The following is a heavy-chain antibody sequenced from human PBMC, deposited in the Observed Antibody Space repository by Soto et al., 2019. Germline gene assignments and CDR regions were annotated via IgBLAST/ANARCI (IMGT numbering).Heavy chain of an antibody. CDR2: ISAYNGNT. Sequence: ASVKVSCKASGYTFTSYGISWVRQAPGQGLEWMGWISAYNGNTNYAQKVQGRVTMTTDTSTSTAYMELRSLRSDDTAVYYCARDPYYYGSGSYMSYYFDYWGQGTLVTVSS. CDR1: GYTFTSYG. J-gene: IGHJ4*02. D-gene: IGHD3-10*01. V-gene: IGHV1-18*04. CDR3: ARDPYYYGSGSYMSYYFDY.